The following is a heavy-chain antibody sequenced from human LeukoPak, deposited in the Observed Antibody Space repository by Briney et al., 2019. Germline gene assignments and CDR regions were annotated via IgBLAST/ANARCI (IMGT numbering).Heavy chain of an antibody. V-gene: IGHV4-59*01. CDR1: GGSISSYY. J-gene: IGHJ4*02. CDR3: ARAKPKNMVRGLIMRRESRYYFDY. Sequence: SETLSLTCTVSGGSISSYYWSWVRQPPGKGLERIGYIYYSGGTNYNPSLKSRVTISVDTSKNQFSLKLSSVTAADTAVYYCARAKPKNMVRGLIMRRESRYYFDYWGQGTLVTVSS. D-gene: IGHD3-10*01. CDR2: IYYSGGT.